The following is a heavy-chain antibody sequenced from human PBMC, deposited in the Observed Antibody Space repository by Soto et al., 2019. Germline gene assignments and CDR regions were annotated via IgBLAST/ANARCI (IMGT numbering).Heavy chain of an antibody. Sequence: SETLSLTCIVSGGSISSGDYYWNWIRQPPGKGLEWIGYIYYSGSTYYNPSLKSRVIISLDTSENQFSLRLSSVTAADTAVYFCVRGIIGTSRIYNWFDPLGQGTLVTVSS. CDR2: IYYSGST. J-gene: IGHJ5*02. V-gene: IGHV4-30-4*01. CDR3: VRGIIGTSRIYNWFDP. D-gene: IGHD1-20*01. CDR1: GGSISSGDYY.